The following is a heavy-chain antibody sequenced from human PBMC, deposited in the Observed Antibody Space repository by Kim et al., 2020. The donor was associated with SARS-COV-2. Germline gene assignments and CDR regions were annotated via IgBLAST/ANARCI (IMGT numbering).Heavy chain of an antibody. V-gene: IGHV3-21*01. D-gene: IGHD3-10*01. J-gene: IGHJ6*02. CDR3: ARDRPITSYYYYGMDV. Sequence: VKDRFTLSRDHAKNSLYLQLNRLRAEDTAVYYCARDRPITSYYYYGMDVWGQGTTVTVSS.